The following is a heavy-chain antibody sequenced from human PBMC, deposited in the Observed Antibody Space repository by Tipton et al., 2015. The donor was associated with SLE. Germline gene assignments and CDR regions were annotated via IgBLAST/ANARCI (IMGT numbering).Heavy chain of an antibody. CDR2: INPNSGCT. D-gene: IGHD2-2*01. J-gene: IGHJ5*02. CDR3: ARGKYCNTPSCYPHWFDP. Sequence: QLVQSGAEVKKPGASVKVSCKASGYTFTGYYMHWVRQAPGQGLEWMGWINPNSGCTNYAQKFQGRVTMTRDTSISTAYMELSRLRSDDTAVYYCARGKYCNTPSCYPHWFDPWGQGTLVTVSS. V-gene: IGHV1-2*02. CDR1: GYTFTGYY.